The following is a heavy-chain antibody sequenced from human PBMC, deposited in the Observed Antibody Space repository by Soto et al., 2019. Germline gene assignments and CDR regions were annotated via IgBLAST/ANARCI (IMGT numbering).Heavy chain of an antibody. D-gene: IGHD3-10*01. V-gene: IGHV1-18*01. CDR3: ARDPPYGSGSYYPRLIDY. Sequence: ASVNVSCKSSGYTFTSYCISWVRQAPGQGLEWMGWISAYNGNTNYAQKLQGRVTMTTDTSTSTAYMELRSLRSDDTAVYYCARDPPYGSGSYYPRLIDYWGQGTLVTVSS. J-gene: IGHJ4*02. CDR1: GYTFTSYC. CDR2: ISAYNGNT.